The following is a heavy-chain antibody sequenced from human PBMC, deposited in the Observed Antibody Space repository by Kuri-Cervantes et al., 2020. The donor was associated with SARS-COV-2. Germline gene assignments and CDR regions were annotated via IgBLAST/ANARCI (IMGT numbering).Heavy chain of an antibody. CDR3: ARELGYSSAWSQGDYFDN. V-gene: IGHV4-59*01. J-gene: IGHJ4*02. D-gene: IGHD6-19*01. Sequence: SETLSLTCTVSGGSISSYYWSWIRQPPGKGLEWIGYIYYSGSTNYNPSLKSRATISVDTSKNQFSLKLSSVTAADTAVYYCARELGYSSAWSQGDYFDNWGQGTLVTVSS. CDR1: GGSISSYY. CDR2: IYYSGST.